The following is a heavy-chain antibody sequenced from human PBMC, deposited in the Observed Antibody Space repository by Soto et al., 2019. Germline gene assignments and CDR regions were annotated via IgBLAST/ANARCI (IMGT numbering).Heavy chain of an antibody. CDR3: AIIPYCTSTTCYCANY. V-gene: IGHV4-39*01. CDR2: VYYSGST. D-gene: IGHD2-2*01. Sequence: QLRLQESGPGLVKPSETLSLTCTVSGGSVSSTSYYWGWIRQPPGEGLEWIARVYYSGSTNSNPSLKIRGTISVDTSKNESSLKLRSVTAADTAVYFCAIIPYCTSTTCYCANYWGQGTLVTVSS. CDR1: GGSVSSTSYY. J-gene: IGHJ4*02.